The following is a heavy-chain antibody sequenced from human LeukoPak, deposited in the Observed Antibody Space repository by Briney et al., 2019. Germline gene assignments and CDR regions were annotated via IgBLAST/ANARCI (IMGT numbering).Heavy chain of an antibody. V-gene: IGHV1-8*03. CDR2: MNPNSGNT. CDR3: ARRSRERWLQPWEDYYYYYYMDV. CDR1: GYTFTSYD. J-gene: IGHJ6*03. Sequence: ASVKVSCKASGYTFTSYDINWVRQATGQGLEWMGWMNPNSGNTGYAQKFQGRVTITRNTSISTAYMELSSLRSEDTAVYYCARRSRERWLQPWEDYYYYYYMDVWGKGTTVTVSS. D-gene: IGHD5-24*01.